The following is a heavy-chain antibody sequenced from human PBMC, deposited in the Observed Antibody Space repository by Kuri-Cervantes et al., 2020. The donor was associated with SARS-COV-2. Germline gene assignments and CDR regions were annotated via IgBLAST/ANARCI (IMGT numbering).Heavy chain of an antibody. CDR3: AMALRYQLPSY. CDR2: ISAYNGNT. Sequence: ASVKVSCKASGYTFTSYGISWVRQAPGQGLEWMGWISAYNGNTNYAQKFQGRVTMTEDTSTDTAYMELSSLRSEDTAVYYCAMALRYQLPSYWGQGTLVTVSS. V-gene: IGHV1-18*01. J-gene: IGHJ4*02. D-gene: IGHD2-2*01. CDR1: GYTFTSYG.